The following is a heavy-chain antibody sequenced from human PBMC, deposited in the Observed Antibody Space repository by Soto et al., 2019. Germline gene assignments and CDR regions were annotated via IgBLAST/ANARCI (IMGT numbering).Heavy chain of an antibody. J-gene: IGHJ6*02. D-gene: IGHD6-13*01. V-gene: IGHV1-69*13. CDR1: GGTFSSYA. CDR3: ARGLGIAAVVSPPYGMDV. CDR2: IIPIFGTA. Sequence: SVKVSCKASGGTFSSYAISWVRQAPGQGLEWMGGIIPIFGTANYAQKFQGRVTITADESTSTAYMELSSLRSEDTAVYYCARGLGIAAVVSPPYGMDVWGQGTTVTVSS.